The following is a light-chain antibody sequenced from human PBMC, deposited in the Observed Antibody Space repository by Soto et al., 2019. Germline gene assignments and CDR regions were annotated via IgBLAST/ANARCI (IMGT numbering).Light chain of an antibody. J-gene: IGKJ1*01. CDR1: QSISSW. CDR2: KAS. CDR3: QHYNTYST. Sequence: DIQMTQSPSTLSPSVGDRVTITCRASQSISSWLAWYQQKPGKAPKLLIYKASSLESGVPSRFSGSGSGTEFTLTISSLQPDDFATYYCQHYNTYSTFGQGTKVDI. V-gene: IGKV1-5*03.